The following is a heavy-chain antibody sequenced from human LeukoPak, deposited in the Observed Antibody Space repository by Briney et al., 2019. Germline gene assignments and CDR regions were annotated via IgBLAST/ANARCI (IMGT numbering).Heavy chain of an antibody. Sequence: SETLSLTCTVSGGSISSYYWCWIRQPPGKGLEWIGYIYYSGSTNYNPSLKSRVTISVDTSKNQFSLKLSSVTAADTAVYYCARVPAANYYYYGMDVWGQGTTVTVSS. V-gene: IGHV4-59*01. D-gene: IGHD2-2*01. CDR3: ARVPAANYYYYGMDV. J-gene: IGHJ6*02. CDR1: GGSISSYY. CDR2: IYYSGST.